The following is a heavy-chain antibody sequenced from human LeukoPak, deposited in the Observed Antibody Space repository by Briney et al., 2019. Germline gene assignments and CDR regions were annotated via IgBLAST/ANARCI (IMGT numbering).Heavy chain of an antibody. CDR3: ARWLDGIYFDY. Sequence: QPGGALRLSCAASGFTVSSNYMSWVRQAPGKGLEWVPVIYSGGSTYYADSVKGRFTISRDNSKNTLYLQMNSLRAEDTAVYYCARWLDGIYFDYWGQGTPVTVSS. V-gene: IGHV3-53*01. CDR1: GFTVSSNY. J-gene: IGHJ4*02. CDR2: IYSGGST. D-gene: IGHD5-12*01.